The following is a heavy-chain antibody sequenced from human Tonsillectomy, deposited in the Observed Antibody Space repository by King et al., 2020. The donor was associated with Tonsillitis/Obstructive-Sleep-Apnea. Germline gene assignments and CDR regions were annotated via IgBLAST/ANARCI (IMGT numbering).Heavy chain of an antibody. D-gene: IGHD6-6*01. CDR1: GFTFDDYA. J-gene: IGHJ4*02. V-gene: IGHV3-9*01. CDR2: ISWNSGSI. Sequence: GQLVQSGGGLVQPGRSLRLSCAASGFTFDDYAMHWVRQAPGKGLEWVSGISWNSGSIGYADSVKGRFTISRDNAKNSLYLQMNSLRAEDTALYYCAKDEEYSSSANFDYWGQGTLVTVS. CDR3: AKDEEYSSSANFDY.